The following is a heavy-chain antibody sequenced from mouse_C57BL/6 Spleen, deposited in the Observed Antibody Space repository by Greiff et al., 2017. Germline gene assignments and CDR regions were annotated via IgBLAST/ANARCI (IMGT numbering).Heavy chain of an antibody. CDR2: IRLKSDNYAT. Sequence: EVKLMESGGGLVQPGGSMKLSCVASGFTFSNYWMNWVRQSPEKGLEWVAQIRLKSDNYATHYAESVKGRFTISRDDSKSSVYLQMNNLRAEDTGIYYCTAPSNWGYFDYWGQGTTLTVSS. D-gene: IGHD4-1*01. V-gene: IGHV6-3*01. J-gene: IGHJ2*01. CDR3: TAPSNWGYFDY. CDR1: GFTFSNYW.